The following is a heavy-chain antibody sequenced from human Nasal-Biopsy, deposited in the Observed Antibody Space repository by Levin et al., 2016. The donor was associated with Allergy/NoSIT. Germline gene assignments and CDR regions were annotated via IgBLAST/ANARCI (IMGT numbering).Heavy chain of an antibody. CDR3: ARSSIEMVNPRLGDYFYNYNGMDV. Sequence: SETLSLTCTVSGGSIRSPDSHWTWVRQPPGKGLEWIGYISYSGDTHYNPSLKSRITMSQDMSKNHFSLRLSSVTAADTAVYYCARSSIEMVNPRLGDYFYNYNGMDVWGQGTTVTVSS. CDR1: GGSIRSPDSH. J-gene: IGHJ6*02. V-gene: IGHV4-30-4*01. CDR2: ISYSGDT. D-gene: IGHD2-21*01.